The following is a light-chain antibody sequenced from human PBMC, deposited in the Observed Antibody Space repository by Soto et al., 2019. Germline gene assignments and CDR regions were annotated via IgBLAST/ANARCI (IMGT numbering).Light chain of an antibody. CDR3: QQYYSPPLT. CDR1: QSVLYSSNNKNY. Sequence: DIVMTQSPDSLAVSLGERATINCKSSQSVLYSSNNKNYLAWYQQKPGQPPKLLIYWASTRDSGVPDRFSGSGSGTDFTLTISSLQAEDVAVYYCQQYYSPPLTFGGGIKVEIK. J-gene: IGKJ4*01. V-gene: IGKV4-1*01. CDR2: WAS.